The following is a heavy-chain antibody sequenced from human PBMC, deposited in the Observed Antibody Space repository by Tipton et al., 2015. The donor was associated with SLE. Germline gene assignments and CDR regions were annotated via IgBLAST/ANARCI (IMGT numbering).Heavy chain of an antibody. CDR3: ARGFDYDFWSGYYKAPHWYFDL. CDR1: GFTFSSYS. J-gene: IGHJ2*01. CDR2: ISSSSSYT. V-gene: IGHV3-21*01. D-gene: IGHD3-3*01. Sequence: SLRLSCAASGFTFSSYSMNWVRQAPGKGLEWVSSISSSSSYTNYADSVKGRFTISRDNAKNSLYLQMNSLRAEDTAVYYCARGFDYDFWSGYYKAPHWYFDLWGRGTLVTVSS.